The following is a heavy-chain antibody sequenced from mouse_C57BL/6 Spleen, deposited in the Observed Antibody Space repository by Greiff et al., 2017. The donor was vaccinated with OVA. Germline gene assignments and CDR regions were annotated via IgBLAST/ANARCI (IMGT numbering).Heavy chain of an antibody. Sequence: QVQLQQSGAELVKPGASVKLSCKASGYTFTSYWMQWVKQRPGQGLEWIGEIDPSDSYTNYNQKFKGKATLTVDTSSSTAYMQLSSLTSEDSAVYYCARRTGTRAMDYWGQGTSVTVSS. J-gene: IGHJ4*01. CDR2: IDPSDSYT. V-gene: IGHV1-50*01. CDR3: ARRTGTRAMDY. CDR1: GYTFTSYW. D-gene: IGHD4-1*01.